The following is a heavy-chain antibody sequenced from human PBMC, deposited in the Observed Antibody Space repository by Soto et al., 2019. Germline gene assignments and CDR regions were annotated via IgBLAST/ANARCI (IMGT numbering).Heavy chain of an antibody. CDR2: ISYDGSSR. CDR3: AKPPGGWYPPFDY. Sequence: QVQLVESGGGVVQPGRSLRLSCAASGFTFSSYGMHWVRQAPGKGLEWVAVISYDGSSRYYADSVKGRFTISRDNSKNTLYLQMNSLRAEDTVVYYCAKPPGGWYPPFDYRGQGTLVTVSS. CDR1: GFTFSSYG. J-gene: IGHJ4*02. D-gene: IGHD6-19*01. V-gene: IGHV3-30*18.